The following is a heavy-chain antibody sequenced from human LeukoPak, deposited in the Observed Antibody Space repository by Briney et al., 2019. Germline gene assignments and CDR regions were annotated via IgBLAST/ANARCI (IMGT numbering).Heavy chain of an antibody. Sequence: PGGSLRLSCAASGFTFSSYAMSWVRQAPGKGLEWVSAISGSGGSTYYADSVKGRFTISRDNSKNTLYLQMNSLRAEDTAVCYCAKDGDPYYYDSSGYFYFDYWGQGTLVTVSS. J-gene: IGHJ4*02. CDR1: GFTFSSYA. CDR3: AKDGDPYYYDSSGYFYFDY. CDR2: ISGSGGST. V-gene: IGHV3-23*01. D-gene: IGHD3-22*01.